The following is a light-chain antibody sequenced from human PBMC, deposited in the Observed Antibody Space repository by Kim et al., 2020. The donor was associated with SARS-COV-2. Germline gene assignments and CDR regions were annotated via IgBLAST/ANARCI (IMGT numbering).Light chain of an antibody. V-gene: IGKV3-15*01. CDR3: QKYNDWPLLT. Sequence: IVMTQSPATLSVSPGERVTLSCRASQSVTNRVAWYQQRPGQAPRLLIYGASTRATDISARFSGSGSGTEFTLTIRSLQSEGLAVYYCQKYNDWPLLTFGGGTKVDIK. CDR2: GAS. CDR1: QSVTNR. J-gene: IGKJ4*01.